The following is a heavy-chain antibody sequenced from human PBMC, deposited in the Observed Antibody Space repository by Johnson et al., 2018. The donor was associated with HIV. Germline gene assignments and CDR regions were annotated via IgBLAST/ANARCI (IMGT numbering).Heavy chain of an antibody. V-gene: IGHV3-30*19. Sequence: VQLVESGGGVVQPGRSLRLSCAASGFTFSTYGMHWVRQAPGKGLEWVAVMWYDGSNKYYADSVKRRFTISRDNSKNTLYLQVSSLRPEDTAIYYCARVGSPAELLPWAFDIWGQGTMVTVSS. CDR3: ARVGSPAELLPWAFDI. J-gene: IGHJ3*02. CDR1: GFTFSTYG. CDR2: MWYDGSNK. D-gene: IGHD1-14*01.